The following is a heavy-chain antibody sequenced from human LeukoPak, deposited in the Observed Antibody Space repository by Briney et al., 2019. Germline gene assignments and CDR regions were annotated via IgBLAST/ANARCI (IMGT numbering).Heavy chain of an antibody. V-gene: IGHV4-4*02. CDR1: GGSISSSNW. J-gene: IGHJ5*02. CDR2: IYHSGST. D-gene: IGHD2-2*01. Sequence: SETLSLTCAVSGGSISSSNWWRWVRQPPGKGLGWIGEIYHSGSTNYTPSLKSRVTISVDKSKNQFSLKLSSVTAADTAVYYCARIMGRGYCSSTSCRGDWFDPWGQGTLVSVSS. CDR3: ARIMGRGYCSSTSCRGDWFDP.